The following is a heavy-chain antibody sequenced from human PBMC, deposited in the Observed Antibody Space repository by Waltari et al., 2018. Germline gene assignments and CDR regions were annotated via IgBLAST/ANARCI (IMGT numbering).Heavy chain of an antibody. V-gene: IGHV3-30-3*01. Sequence: QVQLVESGGGVVQPGRSLRLSCAASGFTFRSYAMHWVRQAPGKGLEWVAVISYDGSNKYYADSVKGRFTISRDNSKNTLYLQMNSLRAEDTAVYYCLGAVGYWGQGTLVTVSS. J-gene: IGHJ4*02. CDR3: LGAVGY. CDR2: ISYDGSNK. CDR1: GFTFRSYA.